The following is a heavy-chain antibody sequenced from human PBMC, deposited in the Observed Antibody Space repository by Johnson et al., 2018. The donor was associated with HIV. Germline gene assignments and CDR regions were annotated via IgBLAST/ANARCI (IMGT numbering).Heavy chain of an antibody. CDR2: IYSGGST. V-gene: IGHV3-66*01. D-gene: IGHD3-22*01. CDR1: GFTVSSNY. CDR3: VRGREGSTLIVGGAFDI. Sequence: VQLVESGGGLVQPGGSLRVSCAASGFTVSSNYMSWVRQAPGKGLEWVSVIYSGGSTYYADSVKGRFTISRDNSKNPLLLQMNSLRTEDTALYYCVRGREGSTLIVGGAFDIWGQGTMVTVSS. J-gene: IGHJ3*02.